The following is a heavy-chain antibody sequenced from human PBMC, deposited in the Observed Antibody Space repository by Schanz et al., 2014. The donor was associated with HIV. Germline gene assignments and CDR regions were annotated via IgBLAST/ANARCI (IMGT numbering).Heavy chain of an antibody. CDR1: GFTFSSYG. J-gene: IGHJ4*02. CDR2: ISHDGSKK. CDR3: AKGWRGYSISSLVDY. D-gene: IGHD6-6*01. V-gene: IGHV3-30*18. Sequence: VQLLESGGGLVQPGGSLRLSCAASGFTFSSYGMYWVRQAPGKGLEWVAVISHDGSKKYYADSVRGRITISRDNSKNTLYLQMNSLRADDTAVYYCAKGWRGYSISSLVDYWGQGSLVTVSS.